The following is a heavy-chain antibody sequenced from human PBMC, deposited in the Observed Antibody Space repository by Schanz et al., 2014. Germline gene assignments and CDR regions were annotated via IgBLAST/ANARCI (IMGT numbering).Heavy chain of an antibody. V-gene: IGHV3-72*01. CDR2: TRNRANNYFT. J-gene: IGHJ6*02. D-gene: IGHD3-16*01. CDR1: GFTFSAYY. CDR3: TRVTISPGGHDLDV. Sequence: EVQLVESGGGLVQPGGSLRLSCAASGFTFSAYYMDWVRQAPGKGLEWVGRTRNRANNYFTEYAASVKGRFTISRDDSKDSLYLQMSSLKSKDAALYYCTRVTISPGGHDLDVWGQGTTVTVSS.